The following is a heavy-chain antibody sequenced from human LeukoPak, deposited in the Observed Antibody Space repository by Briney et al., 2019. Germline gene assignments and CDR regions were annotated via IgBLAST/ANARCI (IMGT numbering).Heavy chain of an antibody. J-gene: IGHJ6*03. CDR1: GGSISSTNW. CDR3: ARVPGYCSGTSCYDYYYYYMDV. D-gene: IGHD2-2*01. Sequence: PSGTLSLTCAVSGGSISSTNWWSWVRQPPGKGLEWIGEIYHSGSTNYNPSLKSRVTISVDKPKNQFSLKLSSVTAADTAVYYCARVPGYCSGTSCYDYYYYYMDVWGKGTTVTVSS. CDR2: IYHSGST. V-gene: IGHV4-4*02.